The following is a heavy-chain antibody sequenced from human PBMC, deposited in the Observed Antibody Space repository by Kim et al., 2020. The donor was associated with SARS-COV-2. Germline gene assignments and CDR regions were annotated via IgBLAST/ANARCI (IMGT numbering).Heavy chain of an antibody. CDR3: ARLPEQRYYYDDY. J-gene: IGHJ4*02. D-gene: IGHD6-25*01. CDR2: IIPIFGTA. V-gene: IGHV1-69*13. CDR1: GGTFSSYA. Sequence: SVKVSCKASGGTFSSYAISWVRQAPGQGLEWMGGIIPIFGTANYAQKFQGRVTITADESTSTAYMELSSLRSEDTAVYYCARLPEQRYYYDDYWGQGTLVTVSS.